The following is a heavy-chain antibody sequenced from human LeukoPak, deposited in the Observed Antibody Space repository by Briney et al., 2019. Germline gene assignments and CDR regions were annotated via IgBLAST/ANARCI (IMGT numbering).Heavy chain of an antibody. CDR2: ITSSSSYI. D-gene: IGHD4-23*01. V-gene: IGHV3-21*01. CDR1: GFTFSSYA. J-gene: IGHJ6*03. CDR3: ARDGDTVLTRGYYYYMDV. Sequence: GGSLRLSCAASGFTFSSYAMNWVRQAPGKGPEWVSSITSSSSYIYYADSVKGRFTISRDNARNSLYLQMNSLRAEDTALYYCARDGDTVLTRGYYYYMDVWGKGTTVTVSS.